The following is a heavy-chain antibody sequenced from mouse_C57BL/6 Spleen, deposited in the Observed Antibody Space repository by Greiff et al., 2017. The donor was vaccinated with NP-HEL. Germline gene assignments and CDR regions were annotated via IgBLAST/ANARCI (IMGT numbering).Heavy chain of an antibody. CDR1: GYTFTSYW. CDR3: ARGNGYYGGTSDY. Sequence: QVQLQQPGAELVKPGASVKLSCKASGYTFTSYWMQWVKQRPGQGLAWIGEIDPSDSYTNYNQKFKGKATLTVDTSSSTAYMQLSSLTSEDSAVYYCARGNGYYGGTSDYWGQGTTLTVSS. V-gene: IGHV1-50*01. CDR2: IDPSDSYT. D-gene: IGHD2-3*01. J-gene: IGHJ2*01.